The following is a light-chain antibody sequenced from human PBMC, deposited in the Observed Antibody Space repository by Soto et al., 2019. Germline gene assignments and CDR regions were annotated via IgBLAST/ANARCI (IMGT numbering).Light chain of an antibody. V-gene: IGKV3-15*01. CDR1: QSVSSN. J-gene: IGKJ2*01. CDR3: QQYNNWPYT. Sequence: EIVMTQSPATLSVSPGERATLSCRASQSVSSNLAWYQQKPGQAPSLPIYGASTRATVIPARFSGSGSGTAFTLTISSLQSEDFAVYYCQQYNNWPYTFGQGTKLEIK. CDR2: GAS.